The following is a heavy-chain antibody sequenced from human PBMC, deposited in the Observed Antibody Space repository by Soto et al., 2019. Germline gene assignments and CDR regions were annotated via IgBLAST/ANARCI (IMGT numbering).Heavy chain of an antibody. CDR2: INAGNGNT. Sequence: ASVKVSCKASGYTFTSYAMHWVRQAPGQRLEWMGWINAGNGNTKYSQKFQGRVTITRDTSASTAYMELSSLRSEDTAVYYCAREGGRYYRSGGLDYWGQGTLVTVSS. D-gene: IGHD3-10*01. J-gene: IGHJ4*02. CDR3: AREGGRYYRSGGLDY. V-gene: IGHV1-3*01. CDR1: GYTFTSYA.